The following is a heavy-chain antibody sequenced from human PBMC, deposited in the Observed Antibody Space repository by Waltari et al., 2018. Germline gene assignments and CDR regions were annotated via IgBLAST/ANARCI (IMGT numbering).Heavy chain of an antibody. D-gene: IGHD2-21*01. CDR3: ARVLVISGYYFDY. J-gene: IGHJ4*02. CDR1: GGSISSYY. Sequence: QVQLQESGPGLVKPSETLSLTCTVSGGSISSYYWSWIRQPPGKGLEWIGYIYYSGSTNYNPSLKSRVTISVDTSKNQFSLKLSSVTAADTAVYYCARVLVISGYYFDYWGQGTLVTVSS. V-gene: IGHV4-59*01. CDR2: IYYSGST.